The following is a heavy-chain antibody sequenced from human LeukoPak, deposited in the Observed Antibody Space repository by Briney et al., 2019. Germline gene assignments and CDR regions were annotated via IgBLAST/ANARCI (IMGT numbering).Heavy chain of an antibody. CDR2: ISSSGSTI. V-gene: IGHV3-11*01. D-gene: IGHD3-16*02. CDR3: ARDDRSYDYVWGGYRSWFDP. CDR1: GFTFSDYY. Sequence: GGSLRLSCAASGFTFSDYYMSWIRQAPGKGLEWVSYISSSGSTIYYADSVKGRFTISRDNAKNSLYLQMNSLRAEDTAVYYCARDDRSYDYVWGGYRSWFDPWGQGTLVTVSS. J-gene: IGHJ5*02.